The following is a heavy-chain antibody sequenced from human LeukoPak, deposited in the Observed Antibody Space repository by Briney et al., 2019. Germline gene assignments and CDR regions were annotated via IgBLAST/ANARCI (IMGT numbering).Heavy chain of an antibody. CDR2: IYYSGST. J-gene: IGHJ5*02. D-gene: IGHD2-2*01. Sequence: SQTLSLTCTVSGGSISSGDYYWSWIRQPPGKGLEWIGYIYYSGSTYYNPSLKSRVTISVDTSKNQFSLKLSSVTAADTAVYYCARVRPRKYCSSTSCLINWFDPWGQGTLVTVSS. CDR3: ARVRPRKYCSSTSCLINWFDP. V-gene: IGHV4-30-4*01. CDR1: GGSISSGDYY.